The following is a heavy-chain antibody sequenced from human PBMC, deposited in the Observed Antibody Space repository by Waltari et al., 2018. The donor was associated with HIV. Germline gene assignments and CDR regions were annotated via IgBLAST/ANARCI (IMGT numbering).Heavy chain of an antibody. Sequence: QVQLVESGGGVVEPGRSLRLSCVASGFTFSKYGIHWVRQAPGRGLEWVAVIWFDGSHKYYAESVRGRFTISRDNSKNTLFLQMAALTDEDTAVYYCARGPRILRDDVFDIWGQGTMVTVSS. J-gene: IGHJ3*02. CDR3: ARGPRILRDDVFDI. V-gene: IGHV3-33*01. D-gene: IGHD3-16*01. CDR2: IWFDGSHK. CDR1: GFTFSKYG.